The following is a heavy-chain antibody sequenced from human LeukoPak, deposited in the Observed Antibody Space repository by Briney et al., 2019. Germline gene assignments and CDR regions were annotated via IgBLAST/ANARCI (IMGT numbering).Heavy chain of an antibody. D-gene: IGHD1-14*01. CDR1: GGSINSYY. Sequence: SETLSLTCTVSGGSINSYYWSWIRQPPGKGLEWIGYIYYSGSTNYNPSLKSRVTISVDTSKNQFSLKLSSVTAADTAVYYCARHEEPILYYFDYWGQGTLVTVSS. J-gene: IGHJ4*02. V-gene: IGHV4-59*08. CDR3: ARHEEPILYYFDY. CDR2: IYYSGST.